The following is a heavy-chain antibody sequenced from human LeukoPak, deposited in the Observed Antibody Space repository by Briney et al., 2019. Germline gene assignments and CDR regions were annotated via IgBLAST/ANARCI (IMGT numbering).Heavy chain of an antibody. Sequence: PSETLSLTCTVSGYSISSGYYWGWIRQPPGKGLEWIGGIYHSGSTYYNPSLKSRVTISVDTSKNQFSLKLSSVTAADTAVYYCASPIPDYGDYWGQGTLVTVSS. CDR3: ASPIPDYGDY. V-gene: IGHV4-38-2*02. J-gene: IGHJ4*02. D-gene: IGHD2-2*02. CDR1: GYSISSGYY. CDR2: IYHSGST.